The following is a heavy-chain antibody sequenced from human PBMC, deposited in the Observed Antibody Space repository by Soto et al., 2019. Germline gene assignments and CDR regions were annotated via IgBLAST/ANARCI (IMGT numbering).Heavy chain of an antibody. Sequence: GASVKVSCKASGYTFTSYGISWVRQAPGQGLEWMGWISAYNGNTNYAQKLQGRVTMTTDTSTSTAYMELRSLRSDDTAAYYCARVQYYDSSGYYRADYYGMDVWGQGTTVTVSS. D-gene: IGHD3-22*01. V-gene: IGHV1-18*01. CDR2: ISAYNGNT. J-gene: IGHJ6*02. CDR3: ARVQYYDSSGYYRADYYGMDV. CDR1: GYTFTSYG.